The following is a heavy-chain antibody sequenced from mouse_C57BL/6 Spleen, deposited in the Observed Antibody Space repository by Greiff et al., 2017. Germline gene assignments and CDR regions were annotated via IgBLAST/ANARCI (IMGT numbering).Heavy chain of an antibody. D-gene: IGHD1-1*01. V-gene: IGHV1-50*01. Sequence: VQLQQPGAELVKPGASVKLSCKASGYTFTSYWMQWVKQRPGQGLEWIGEIDPSDSYTNYNQKFKGKATLTVDTSSSTAYMQLSSLTSEDPAVYYCARRGFTTVVGSAMDYWGQGTSVTVSS. CDR2: IDPSDSYT. J-gene: IGHJ4*01. CDR3: ARRGFTTVVGSAMDY. CDR1: GYTFTSYW.